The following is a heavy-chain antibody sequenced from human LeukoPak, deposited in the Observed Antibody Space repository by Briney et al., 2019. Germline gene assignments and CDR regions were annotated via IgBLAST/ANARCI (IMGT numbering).Heavy chain of an antibody. D-gene: IGHD5-24*01. CDR1: GFTFSSYW. V-gene: IGHV3-74*01. Sequence: GGSLRLSCAASGFTFSSYWMHWVRQAPGKGLMWVSRINSDGSSTSYADSVKGRFTISRDNAKNTLYLQMNSLRAEDTAVYYCARDRDGYNSFDYRGQGTLVTVSS. CDR3: ARDRDGYNSFDY. CDR2: INSDGSST. J-gene: IGHJ4*02.